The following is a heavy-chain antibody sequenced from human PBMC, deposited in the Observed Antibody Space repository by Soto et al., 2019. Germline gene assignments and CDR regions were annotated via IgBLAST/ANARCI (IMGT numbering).Heavy chain of an antibody. CDR2: IFSNDEK. Sequence: QVALKESGPVLVKPTETLTLTCTVSGFSLNDARVGVSWIRQPPGRALEWLAHIFSNDEKSYSTSLYNRLTRSKDTSKSQVVLTMTNMGPVDTATYFCARIQDYVWGSYPYDVWGQGSLVTVSS. V-gene: IGHV2-26*01. CDR3: ARIQDYVWGSYPYDV. D-gene: IGHD3-16*02. J-gene: IGHJ4*02. CDR1: GFSLNDARVG.